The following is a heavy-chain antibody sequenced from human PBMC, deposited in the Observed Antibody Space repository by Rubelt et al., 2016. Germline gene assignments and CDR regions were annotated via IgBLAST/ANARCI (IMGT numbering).Heavy chain of an antibody. V-gene: IGHV4-39*01. D-gene: IGHD3-16*01. CDR1: GGSISSSSYY. CDR3: TKAGGTGWFDP. CDR2: IYSGGSP. J-gene: IGHJ5*02. Sequence: QLQLQESGPGLVKPSETLSLTCTVSGGSISSSSYYWGWIRQPPGKGLEWVSVIYSGGSPYYTDTVKGRFTISRDNSKNTLYLQMNSVRAEGKAVYHCTKAGGTGWFDPWGGGTQVTVSS.